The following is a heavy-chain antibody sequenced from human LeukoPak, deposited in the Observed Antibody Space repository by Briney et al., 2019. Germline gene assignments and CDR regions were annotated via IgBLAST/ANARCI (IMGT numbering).Heavy chain of an antibody. J-gene: IGHJ4*02. V-gene: IGHV3-23*01. CDR3: AKEPTVLTRYFDY. CDR1: GFTFSSYG. CDR2: ISGSGGST. D-gene: IGHD4/OR15-4a*01. Sequence: GGTLRLSCAASGFTFSSYGMSWVRQAPGKRLEWVSAISGSGGSTYYADSVKGRFTISRDNSKNTLYLQMNSLRAEDTAVYYCAKEPTVLTRYFDYWGQGTLVTVSS.